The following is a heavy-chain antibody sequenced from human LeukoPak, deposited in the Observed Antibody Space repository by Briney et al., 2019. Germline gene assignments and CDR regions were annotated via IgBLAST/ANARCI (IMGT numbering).Heavy chain of an antibody. V-gene: IGHV4-34*01. Sequence: SETLSLTCAVYGGSFSGYYWSWIRQPPGKGLEWIGEINHSGSTNYNPSLKSRVTISVDTSKNQFSLKLSSVTAADTAVYYCAXXXXXXXXTSCYSLYAFDIWGQGTMVTVSS. D-gene: IGHD2-2*01. CDR3: AXXXXXXXXTSCYSLYAFDI. CDR2: INHSGST. J-gene: IGHJ3*02. CDR1: GGSFSGYY.